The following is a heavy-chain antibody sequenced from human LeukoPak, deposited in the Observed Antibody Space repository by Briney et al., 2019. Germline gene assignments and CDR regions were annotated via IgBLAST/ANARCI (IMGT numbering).Heavy chain of an antibody. CDR2: IYYSGST. V-gene: IGHV4-59*08. CDR1: GGSISSYY. CDR3: ARSYIVATDPTGYYFDY. Sequence: SETLSLTCTVSGGSISSYYWSWIRQPPGKGLEWIGYIYYSGSTNYNPSLKSRVTISVDTSTNQFSLKLSSVTAADTAVYYCARSYIVATDPTGYYFDYWGQGTLVTVSS. J-gene: IGHJ4*02. D-gene: IGHD5-12*01.